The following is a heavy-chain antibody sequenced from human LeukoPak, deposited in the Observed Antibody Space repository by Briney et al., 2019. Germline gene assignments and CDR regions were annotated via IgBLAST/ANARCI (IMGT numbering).Heavy chain of an antibody. CDR3: AIGVVITTAFDN. V-gene: IGHV3-74*01. Sequence: GGSLRLSCAASGFTFNNYWMHWVRQAPGKGLVWVSGINSDGSSATYADSVKGRFTISRDNAKDTLYLEMNSLRAEDMAVYYCAIGVVITTAFDNWGQGTLVTVSS. J-gene: IGHJ4*02. CDR2: INSDGSSA. CDR1: GFTFNNYW. D-gene: IGHD3-22*01.